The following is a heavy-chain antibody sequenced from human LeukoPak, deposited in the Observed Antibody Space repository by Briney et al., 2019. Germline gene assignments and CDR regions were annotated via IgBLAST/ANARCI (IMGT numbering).Heavy chain of an antibody. Sequence: GGSLTLFCAACGFTFSTYWMICVRQAPGKGLEGVANIKRDGSEKFCVDCVKGRFTISRDSAKNSLYVQMNSLRREDTAVYFCARGATSWYSTSPNFDYWGQGTLVTVSS. V-gene: IGHV3-7*01. CDR3: ARGATSWYSTSPNFDY. D-gene: IGHD6-13*01. J-gene: IGHJ4*02. CDR2: IKRDGSEK. CDR1: GFTFSTYW.